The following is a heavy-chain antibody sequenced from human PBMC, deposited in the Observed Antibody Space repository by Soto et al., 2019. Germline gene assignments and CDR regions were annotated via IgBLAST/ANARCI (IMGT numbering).Heavy chain of an antibody. CDR2: ISYDGDDQ. Sequence: QLVESGGGVVQPGTSLRLSCVASGFTLSSYGMHWVRQAPGKGLEWVAAISYDGDDQYYGDSVRGRFTISRDNSESTVYLQMNSLRADDTGVYYCAKDRGHIAVAAITWVGDFHIWGRGTIVAVSS. V-gene: IGHV3-30*18. D-gene: IGHD6-19*01. CDR3: AKDRGHIAVAAITWVGDFHI. J-gene: IGHJ3*02. CDR1: GFTLSSYG.